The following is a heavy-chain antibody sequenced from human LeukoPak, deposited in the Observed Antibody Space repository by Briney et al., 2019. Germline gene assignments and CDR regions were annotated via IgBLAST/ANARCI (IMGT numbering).Heavy chain of an antibody. Sequence: ASVKVSCKASGYTFTSYAMNWVRQAPGQGLEWMGWINPNSGGTNYAQKFQGRVTMTRDTSISTAYMELSRLRSDDTAVYYCVRGAKCSGADCDSTKEYVYYFDYWGQGTLVTVSS. CDR1: GYTFTSYA. CDR3: VRGAKCSGADCDSTKEYVYYFDY. V-gene: IGHV1-2*02. D-gene: IGHD6-25*01. J-gene: IGHJ4*02. CDR2: INPNSGGT.